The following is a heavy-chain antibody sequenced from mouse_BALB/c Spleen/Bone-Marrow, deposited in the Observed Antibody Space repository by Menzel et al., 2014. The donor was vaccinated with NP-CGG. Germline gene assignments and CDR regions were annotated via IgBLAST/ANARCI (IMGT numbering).Heavy chain of an antibody. J-gene: IGHJ2*01. CDR1: GYTFSNYW. CDR3: ARASVVPYYFDV. V-gene: IGHV1-9*01. Sequence: VKLMESGAELMKPGASVKISCKATGYTFSNYWIDWVKQRPGHGLEWIGEILPGSGTANYNEKFKGKATFTADTSSNTAYMQLSSLTSEDSALYYCARASVVPYYFDVWGQGTTLTVSS. CDR2: ILPGSGTA. D-gene: IGHD1-1*01.